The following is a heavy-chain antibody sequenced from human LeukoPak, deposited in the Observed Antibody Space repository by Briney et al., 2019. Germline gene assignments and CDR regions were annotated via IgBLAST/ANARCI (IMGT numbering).Heavy chain of an antibody. CDR3: ARGEHTFDY. D-gene: IGHD1/OR15-1a*01. V-gene: IGHV4-4*07. CDR2: IYSSGYI. Sequence: SETLSLTCTVSGGSISGYYWNWIRQPAGKGLEWIGRIYSSGYINHNPSLESRVTMSVDTSKDQFSLKLSSVTAADTAVYYCARGEHTFDYWGQGTLVTVSS. J-gene: IGHJ4*02. CDR1: GGSISGYY.